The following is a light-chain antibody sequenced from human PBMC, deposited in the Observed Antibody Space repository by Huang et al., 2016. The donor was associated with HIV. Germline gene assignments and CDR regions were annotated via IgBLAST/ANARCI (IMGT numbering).Light chain of an antibody. V-gene: IGKV3-15*01. Sequence: EIVMTQSPVTLSVSPGERATLSCRASQNIGDNLTWYQHKPGQAPRLLIYGASTRATGIPPRFSGSGSGKEFTLTISGLESEECAVYYCQQFNNWPPRFTFGPGTTVDVK. J-gene: IGKJ3*01. CDR1: QNIGDN. CDR2: GAS. CDR3: QQFNNWPPRFT.